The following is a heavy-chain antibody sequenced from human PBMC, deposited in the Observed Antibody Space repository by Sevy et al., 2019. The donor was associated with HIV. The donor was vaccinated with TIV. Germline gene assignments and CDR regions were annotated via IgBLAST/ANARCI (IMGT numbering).Heavy chain of an antibody. CDR3: ATHLGYRSSTSCPEGGWFDP. D-gene: IGHD2-2*01. CDR2: INHSGST. J-gene: IGHJ5*02. V-gene: IGHV4-34*01. CDR1: GGSFSGYY. Sequence: AETLSLTCAVYGGSFSGYYWSWIRQPPGKGLERIGEINHSGSTNYNPSLKSRVTISVDTSKNQFSLKLSSVTAADTAVFYCATHLGYRSSTSCPEGGWFDPWGQGTLVAVSS.